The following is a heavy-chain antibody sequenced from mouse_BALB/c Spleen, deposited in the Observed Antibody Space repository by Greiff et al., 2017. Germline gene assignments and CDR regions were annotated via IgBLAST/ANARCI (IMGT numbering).Heavy chain of an antibody. Sequence: VKLMESGPGLVAPSQSLSITCTVSGFSLTSYGVHWVRQPPGKGLEWLGVIWAGGSTNYNSALMSRLSISKDNSKSQVFLKMNSLQTDDTAMYYCARDPLFITTVVAPFDYWGQGTTLTVSS. CDR2: IWAGGST. V-gene: IGHV2-9*02. CDR3: ARDPLFITTVVAPFDY. D-gene: IGHD1-1*01. CDR1: GFSLTSYG. J-gene: IGHJ2*01.